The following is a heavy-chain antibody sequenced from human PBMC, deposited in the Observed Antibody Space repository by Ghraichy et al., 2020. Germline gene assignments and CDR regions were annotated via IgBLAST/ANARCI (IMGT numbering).Heavy chain of an antibody. CDR1: GGSFSGYY. D-gene: IGHD1-7*01. CDR2: INHSGST. J-gene: IGHJ4*02. V-gene: IGHV4-34*01. Sequence: SETLSLTCAVYGGSFSGYYWSWIRQPPGKGLEWIGEINHSGSTNYNPSLKSRVTISVDTSKNQFSLKLSSVTAADTAVYYCARDVETGTTRYFDYWGQGTLVTVSS. CDR3: ARDVETGTTRYFDY.